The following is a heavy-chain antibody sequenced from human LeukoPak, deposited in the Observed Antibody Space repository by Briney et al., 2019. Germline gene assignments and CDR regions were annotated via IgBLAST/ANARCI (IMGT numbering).Heavy chain of an antibody. D-gene: IGHD2-15*01. Sequence: ASVKVSCKASGYTFTSYAMHWVRQAPGQRLEWMGWINAGNGNTKYSQEFQGRVTITRDTSASTAYMELSSLRSEDMAVYYCARARTVAATLGWFDPWGQGTLVTVSS. V-gene: IGHV1-3*03. CDR2: INAGNGNT. J-gene: IGHJ5*02. CDR3: ARARTVAATLGWFDP. CDR1: GYTFTSYA.